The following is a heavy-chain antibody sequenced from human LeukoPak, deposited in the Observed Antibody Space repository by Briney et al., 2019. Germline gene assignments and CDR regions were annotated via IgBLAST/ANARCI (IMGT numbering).Heavy chain of an antibody. Sequence: QSGGSLRLSCAASGFTFSSYGMHWVRQAPGKGLEWVAVISYDGSNKYYADSVKGRFTISRDNSKNTLYLQMNSLRAEDTAVYYCAKDPVPVWELLWFGESGFDYWGQGTLVTVSS. V-gene: IGHV3-30*18. CDR1: GFTFSSYG. CDR3: AKDPVPVWELLWFGESGFDY. CDR2: ISYDGSNK. J-gene: IGHJ4*02. D-gene: IGHD3-10*01.